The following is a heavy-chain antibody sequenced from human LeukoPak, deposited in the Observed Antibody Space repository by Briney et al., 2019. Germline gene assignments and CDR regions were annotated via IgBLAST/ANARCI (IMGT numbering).Heavy chain of an antibody. CDR3: AKALKAFGVVTLPFDY. D-gene: IGHD3-3*01. CDR2: IRYDGSNK. V-gene: IGHV3-30*02. J-gene: IGHJ4*02. Sequence: GGSLRLSCAASGFTFSSYGMHWVRQAPGKGLEWVAFIRYDGSNKYYADSVKGRFTISRDNSKNTLYLQMNSLRAEDTAVYYCAKALKAFGVVTLPFDYWGQGTLVTVSS. CDR1: GFTFSSYG.